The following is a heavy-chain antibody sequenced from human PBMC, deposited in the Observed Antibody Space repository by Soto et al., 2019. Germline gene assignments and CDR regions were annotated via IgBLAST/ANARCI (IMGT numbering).Heavy chain of an antibody. CDR2: ISAYNGNT. Sequence: VSVKVSCKASGYTFTSYGISWVRQAPGQGLEWMGWISAYNGNTNYAQKLQGRVTMTTDTSTSTAYMELRSLRSDDTAVYYCARDLSSGSGSYGGYYYYAMDVWVQGTTVTASS. CDR3: ARDLSSGSGSYGGYYYYAMDV. J-gene: IGHJ6*02. D-gene: IGHD6-19*01. V-gene: IGHV1-18*01. CDR1: GYTFTSYG.